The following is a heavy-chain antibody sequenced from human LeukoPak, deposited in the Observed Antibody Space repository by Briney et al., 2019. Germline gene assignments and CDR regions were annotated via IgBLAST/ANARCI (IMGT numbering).Heavy chain of an antibody. D-gene: IGHD5-24*01. CDR2: IKQDGSEK. V-gene: IGHV3-7*05. CDR3: ARASDPWLQLT. J-gene: IGHJ5*02. CDR1: GFTFSNYW. Sequence: GGSLRLSCAASGFTFSNYWMIWVRQAPGKGLEWEGNIKQDGSEKRYADSVRGRFSISRDNAQTSLYLQMNSLRAEDTAVYYCARASDPWLQLTWGQGTLVTVSS.